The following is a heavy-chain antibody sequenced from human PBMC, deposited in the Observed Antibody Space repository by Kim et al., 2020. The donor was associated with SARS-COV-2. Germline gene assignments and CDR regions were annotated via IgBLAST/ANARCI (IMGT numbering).Heavy chain of an antibody. CDR2: INHSGST. J-gene: IGHJ6*02. Sequence: SETLSLTCAVYGGSFSGYYWSWIRQPPGKGLEWIGEINHSGSTNYNPSLKSRVTISVDTSKNQFSLKLSSVTAADTAVYYCARGRAIYSSSWYRGSYYYGMDVWGQGTTVTVSS. CDR3: ARGRAIYSSSWYRGSYYYGMDV. D-gene: IGHD6-13*01. CDR1: GGSFSGYY. V-gene: IGHV4-34*01.